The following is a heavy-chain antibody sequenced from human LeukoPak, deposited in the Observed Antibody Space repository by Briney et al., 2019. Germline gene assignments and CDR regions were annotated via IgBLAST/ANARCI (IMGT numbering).Heavy chain of an antibody. D-gene: IGHD6-13*01. V-gene: IGHV1-8*01. CDR3: ARGLRREQQLLRAFDY. J-gene: IGHJ4*02. CDR2: MNPNSGNT. Sequence: ASVRVSCKASGYTFTNYDINWVRQASGQGLEWMGWMNPNSGNTGSAQKFQGRVTMTSNSSISTAYMELSSLRSEDTAVYYCARGLRREQQLLRAFDYWGQGTPVTVSS. CDR1: GYTFTNYD.